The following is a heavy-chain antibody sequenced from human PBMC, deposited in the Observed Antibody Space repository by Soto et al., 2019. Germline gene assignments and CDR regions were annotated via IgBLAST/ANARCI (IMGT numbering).Heavy chain of an antibody. CDR3: ARRGTSSAAAGWFDP. J-gene: IGHJ5*02. CDR1: GFSLTTAGMG. V-gene: IGHV2-5*02. D-gene: IGHD3-16*01. CDR2: VYWDDDK. Sequence: QITLKESGPALVKHTQTLTLTCSFSGFSLTTAGMGVGWIRQPPGKAPEWVALVYWDDDKRYNPSLRSRLTITKDTSKNLVVVTLTDMDPVDTGTYYCARRGTSSAAAGWFDPWGQGILVTVSS.